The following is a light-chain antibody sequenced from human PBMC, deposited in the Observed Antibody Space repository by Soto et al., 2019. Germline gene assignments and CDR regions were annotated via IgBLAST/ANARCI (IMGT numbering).Light chain of an antibody. Sequence: QSALTQPASVSGSPGQSITISCSGTSSDVGDYYYVSWYQQHPGKAPKLLIYGVTDRPSGVSHRFSGSRSDSTASLTISGLQAEDEADYYCSTYTGSNTPYVFGTGTKLTVL. CDR3: STYTGSNTPYV. V-gene: IGLV2-14*01. CDR1: SSDVGDYYY. CDR2: GVT. J-gene: IGLJ1*01.